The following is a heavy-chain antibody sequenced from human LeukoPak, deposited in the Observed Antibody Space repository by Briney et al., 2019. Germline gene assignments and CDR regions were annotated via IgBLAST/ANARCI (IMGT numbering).Heavy chain of an antibody. J-gene: IGHJ4*02. V-gene: IGHV3-30*18. CDR2: ISYDGSNK. Sequence: PGGSLRLSCAASGFTFSSYGMHWVRQAPGKGLELVAVISYDGSNKYYADSVKGRFTISRDNSKNTLYLQMNSLRAEDTAVYYCAKDRGFDYWGQGTLVTVSS. D-gene: IGHD3-16*01. CDR1: GFTFSSYG. CDR3: AKDRGFDY.